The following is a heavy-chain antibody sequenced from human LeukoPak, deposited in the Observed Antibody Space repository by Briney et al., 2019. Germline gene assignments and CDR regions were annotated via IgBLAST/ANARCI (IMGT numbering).Heavy chain of an antibody. V-gene: IGHV1-69*13. CDR1: GGTFSSYA. CDR3: ARDLCSSTSCYEGFDP. CDR2: ITPIFGTA. Sequence: ASVKVSCKASGGTFSSYAISWVRQAPGQGLEWMGGITPIFGTANYAQKFQGRVTITADESTSTAYMELSSLRSEDTAVYYCARDLCSSTSCYEGFDPWGQGTLVTVSS. J-gene: IGHJ5*02. D-gene: IGHD2-2*01.